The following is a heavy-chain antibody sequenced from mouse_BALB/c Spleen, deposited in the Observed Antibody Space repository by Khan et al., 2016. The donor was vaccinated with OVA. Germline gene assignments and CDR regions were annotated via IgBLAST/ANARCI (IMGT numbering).Heavy chain of an antibody. CDR1: GYSITSDYA. V-gene: IGHV3-2*02. CDR2: ISYSGRT. CDR3: ARSVTITTVVATDFDY. Sequence: EVQLRESGPGLVKPSQSLSLTCTVTGYSITSDYAWNWIRQFPGNKLEWMGYISYSGRTSYNPSLKSRISITRDTSKNQFFLQLNSVTTEDTATYYGARSVTITTVVATDFDYWGQGTTLTVSS. D-gene: IGHD1-1*01. J-gene: IGHJ2*01.